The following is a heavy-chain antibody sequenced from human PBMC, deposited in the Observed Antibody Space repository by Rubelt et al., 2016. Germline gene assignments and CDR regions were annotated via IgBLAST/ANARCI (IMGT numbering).Heavy chain of an antibody. CDR2: INAGNGNT. D-gene: IGHD2-2*01. Sequence: GWINAGNGNTKYSQKFQGRVTITRDTSASTAYMELNSLTSEDTAVYYCARATLGYCSSTSCYGPDYWGQGTLVTVSS. J-gene: IGHJ4*02. CDR3: ARATLGYCSSTSCYGPDY. V-gene: IGHV1-3*01.